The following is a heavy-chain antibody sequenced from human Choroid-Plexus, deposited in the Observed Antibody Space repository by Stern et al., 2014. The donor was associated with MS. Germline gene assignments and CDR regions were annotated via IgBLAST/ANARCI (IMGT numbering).Heavy chain of an antibody. CDR3: AKDRQWSTYFFDY. V-gene: IGHV3-30*18. Sequence: DQLVESGGGVAQPGRPLILSCAASGFTFSNFGMHWVRQAPGKGLEWVAIISYDGSDKYYADSVKGRFTIFRDNSKNTLYMHMNSLRAEDTAVYYCAKDRQWSTYFFDYWGQGSLVTVSS. J-gene: IGHJ4*02. D-gene: IGHD2-15*01. CDR1: GFTFSNFG. CDR2: ISYDGSDK.